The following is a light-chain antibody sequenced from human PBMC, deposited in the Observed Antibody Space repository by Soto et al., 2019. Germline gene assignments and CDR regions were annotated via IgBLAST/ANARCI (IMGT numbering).Light chain of an antibody. CDR1: QSVSSY. J-gene: IGKJ2*01. CDR2: DAS. Sequence: EIVLTQSPATLSLSPGERATLSCRASQSVSSYLAWYQQKPDQAPRLLISDASNRATGIPPRFSGSGSGTDFTLTISSLEPEDFAVYYCQQRSDWPPMYTFGQGTKLEIK. V-gene: IGKV3-11*01. CDR3: QQRSDWPPMYT.